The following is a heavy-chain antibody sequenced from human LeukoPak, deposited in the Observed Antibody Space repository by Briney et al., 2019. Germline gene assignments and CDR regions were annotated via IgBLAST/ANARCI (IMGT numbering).Heavy chain of an antibody. D-gene: IGHD3-22*01. V-gene: IGHV1-24*01. CDR2: FDPEDGET. CDR1: GYTLTELS. CDR3: ATWYYYDSSDYYLADY. J-gene: IGHJ4*02. Sequence: ASVKVSCKVSGYTLTELSMHWVRQAPGKGLEWMGGFDPEDGETIYAQELQGRVTMTKDTSTDTAYMKLSSLRSEDTAVYYCATWYYYDSSDYYLADYWGQGTLVTVSS.